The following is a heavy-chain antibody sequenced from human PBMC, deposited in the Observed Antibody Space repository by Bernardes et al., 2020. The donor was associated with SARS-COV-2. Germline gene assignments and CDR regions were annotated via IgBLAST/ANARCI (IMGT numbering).Heavy chain of an antibody. CDR3: ALCSGYYYAPNY. CDR2: ISGSGGSP. J-gene: IGHJ4*02. Sequence: GGSLRLSCAASGFTFSSYAMSWVRQAPGKGLEWVSAISGSGGSPYYADSVKGRFTISRDNSKNTLYLQMNSLRAEDTAVYYCALCSGYYYAPNYWGQGTLVTVSA. V-gene: IGHV3-23*01. D-gene: IGHD3-22*01. CDR1: GFTFSSYA.